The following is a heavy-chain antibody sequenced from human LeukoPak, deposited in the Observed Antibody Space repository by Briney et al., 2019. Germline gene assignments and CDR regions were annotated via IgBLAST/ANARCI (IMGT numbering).Heavy chain of an antibody. CDR3: ARSTWIQLWPEMAFGY. CDR2: TNSDGSST. J-gene: IGHJ4*02. Sequence: GGSLRLSCAASGFTFSSYWMHWVRQAPGKGLVWVSRTNSDGSSTSYADSVKGRFTISRDNAKNTLYLQMNSLRAEDTAVYYCARSTWIQLWPEMAFGYWGQGTLVTVSS. D-gene: IGHD5-18*01. CDR1: GFTFSSYW. V-gene: IGHV3-74*01.